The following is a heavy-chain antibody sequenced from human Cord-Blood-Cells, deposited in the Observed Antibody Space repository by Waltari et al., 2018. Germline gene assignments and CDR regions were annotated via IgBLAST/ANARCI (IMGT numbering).Heavy chain of an antibody. D-gene: IGHD6-6*01. J-gene: IGHJ3*02. CDR1: AGYVSSGSYY. V-gene: IGHV4-61*01. Sequence: QVQLQESGPGLVKPSETLSLTCTVSAGYVSSGSYYWSCVRQLPGKGLEWIGYIYYSGSTNYNPSLKSRVTISVDTSKNQFSLKLSSVTAADTAVYYCARDVYSSSWWGAFDIWGQGTMVTVSS. CDR2: IYYSGST. CDR3: ARDVYSSSWWGAFDI.